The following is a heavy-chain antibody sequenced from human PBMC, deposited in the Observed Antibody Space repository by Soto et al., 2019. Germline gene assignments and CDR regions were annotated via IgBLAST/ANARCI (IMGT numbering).Heavy chain of an antibody. Sequence: GGSLRLSCAVSGFTLSNYEMNWVRQAPGKGLEWVSYISTGGSGIYYADSVKGRFTIARDNGKNSVYLQMSSLRAEDTATYYCARERGGLSGADAGGQGTTVTVAS. CDR3: ARERGGLSGADA. J-gene: IGHJ6*02. CDR1: GFTLSNYE. V-gene: IGHV3-48*03. CDR2: ISTGGSGI. D-gene: IGHD1-26*01.